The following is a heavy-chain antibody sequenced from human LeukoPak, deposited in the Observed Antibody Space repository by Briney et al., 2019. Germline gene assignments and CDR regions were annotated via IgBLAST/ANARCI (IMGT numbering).Heavy chain of an antibody. D-gene: IGHD3-22*01. V-gene: IGHV4-34*01. CDR2: INHSGST. CDR1: GGSFSGYY. CDR3: ARGRVVYYYDSSGYSAFDY. Sequence: SETLSLTCAVYGGSFSGYYWSWIRQPPGKGLEWIGEINHSGSTNYNPSLKSRVTISVDTSKNQFSLKLSSVTAADTAVYYCARGRVVYYYDSSGYSAFDYWGQGTLVTVSS. J-gene: IGHJ4*02.